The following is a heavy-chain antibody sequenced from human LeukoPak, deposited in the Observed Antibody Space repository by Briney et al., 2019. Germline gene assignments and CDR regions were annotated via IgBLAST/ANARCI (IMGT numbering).Heavy chain of an antibody. Sequence: SETLSPTCIVSGDSINNDTYYWNWIRQPAGKGLEWIGRMYVSGSSNYNPALKSRVSISVDTSKSQFSLRLSSVTAADTAVYYCARGYARFNYYYMDVWDKGTTVTVSS. CDR1: GDSINNDTYY. CDR2: MYVSGSS. CDR3: ARGYARFNYYYMDV. D-gene: IGHD1-1*01. J-gene: IGHJ6*03. V-gene: IGHV4-61*02.